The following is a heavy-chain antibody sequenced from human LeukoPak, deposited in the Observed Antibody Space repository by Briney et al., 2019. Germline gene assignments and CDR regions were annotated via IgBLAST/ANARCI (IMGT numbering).Heavy chain of an antibody. CDR3: AGDRYSSGWYPGY. CDR1: GFTFNTFG. Sequence: GGSLRLSCAASGFTFNTFGMHWVRQAPGKGLDWVVVIWYDGSNKYYADSVKGRFTISRDNSKNTLYLQMNSLRAEDTAVYYCAGDRYSSGWYPGYWGQGTLVTVSS. D-gene: IGHD6-19*01. J-gene: IGHJ4*02. V-gene: IGHV3-33*01. CDR2: IWYDGSNK.